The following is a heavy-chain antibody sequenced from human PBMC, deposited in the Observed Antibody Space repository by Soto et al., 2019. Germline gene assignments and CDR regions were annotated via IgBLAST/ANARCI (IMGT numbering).Heavy chain of an antibody. CDR1: GGSISSGGYY. V-gene: IGHV4-31*03. CDR2: IYYSGST. Sequence: QVQLQESGPGLVKPSQTLSLTCTVSGGSISSGGYYWSWIRQHPGKGLEWIGYIYYSGSTYYNPSLKSRVTISVDTSKNQFSLKLSSVTAADTALYYCARDGYSYGYPNWFDPWGQGTLVTVSS. D-gene: IGHD5-18*01. J-gene: IGHJ5*02. CDR3: ARDGYSYGYPNWFDP.